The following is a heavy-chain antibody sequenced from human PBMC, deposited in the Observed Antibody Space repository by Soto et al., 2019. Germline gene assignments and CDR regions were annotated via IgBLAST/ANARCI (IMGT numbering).Heavy chain of an antibody. CDR3: ARDPSHGSGSYLDY. J-gene: IGHJ4*02. CDR2: IWYDGSNK. Sequence: QVQLVERGGGVVQPGRSLRLSCTASGFNFNNYGMHWVRQAPGKGLEWVAVIWYDGSNKYYAVSVKGRFTISRDNSKNTLYLQMSSLRAEDTAVYFCARDPSHGSGSYLDYWGQGNLGNVSS. V-gene: IGHV3-33*01. CDR1: GFNFNNYG. D-gene: IGHD3-10*01.